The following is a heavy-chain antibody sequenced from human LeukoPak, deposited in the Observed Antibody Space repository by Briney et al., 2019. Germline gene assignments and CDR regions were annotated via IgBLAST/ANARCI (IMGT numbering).Heavy chain of an antibody. CDR1: GFTFSTHG. CDR3: AKDGDYYGSGSKGYYFDY. J-gene: IGHJ4*02. V-gene: IGHV3-30*18. CDR2: ISYDGRNK. D-gene: IGHD3-10*01. Sequence: PGRSLRLSCAASGFTFSTHGMHWVRQAPGKGLEWVAVISYDGRNKYYPDSVKGRFTFTKDNSKNTLYLQMNSLRAEDTAVYYCAKDGDYYGSGSKGYYFDYWGQGTLVTVSS.